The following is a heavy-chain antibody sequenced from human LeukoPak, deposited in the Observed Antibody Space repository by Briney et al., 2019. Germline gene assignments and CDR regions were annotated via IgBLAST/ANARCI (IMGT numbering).Heavy chain of an antibody. V-gene: IGHV3-66*02. CDR3: ARPHSGSYQWGFDS. CDR1: GFTVSVNY. Sequence: GGSLRLSCAVSGFTVSVNYMSWARQAPGKGLEWVSFMYSGDTYYADSVKGRFTMSRDNSKNTVYLQMNSLRPEDTAMYYCARPHSGSYQWGFDSWGQGTVVTVS. J-gene: IGHJ3*02. D-gene: IGHD1-26*01. CDR2: MYSGDT.